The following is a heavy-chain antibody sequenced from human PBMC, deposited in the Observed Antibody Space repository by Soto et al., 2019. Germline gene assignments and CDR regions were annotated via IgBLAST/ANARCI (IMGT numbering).Heavy chain of an antibody. CDR3: SADLPDWGAYAFDY. CDR2: VKSKVDGETI. Sequence: EVQLVESGGGLVEPGGSLRLSCAASGFTFNGAWMNWVRQGPGKGLEWVGRVKSKVDGETIDYAAPVKGRFTISRDDSRNLVYLQIKSLSTEDTAMYYCSADLPDWGAYAFDYWGQGALVTVSS. CDR1: GFTFNGAW. D-gene: IGHD3-16*01. V-gene: IGHV3-15*07. J-gene: IGHJ4*02.